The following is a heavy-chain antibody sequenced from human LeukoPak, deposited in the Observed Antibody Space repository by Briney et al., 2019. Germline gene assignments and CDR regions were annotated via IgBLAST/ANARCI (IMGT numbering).Heavy chain of an antibody. CDR3: ARGHRNTMVRGVIRYYYMDV. Sequence: GGSLRLSCAASGFTFSRYYMTWVRQAPGKGLEWVSAISGSGGSTYYADSVKGRFTISRDNSKNTLYLQMNSLRAEDTAVYYCARGHRNTMVRGVIRYYYMDVWGKGTTVTISS. J-gene: IGHJ6*03. V-gene: IGHV3-23*01. CDR2: ISGSGGST. D-gene: IGHD3-10*01. CDR1: GFTFSRYY.